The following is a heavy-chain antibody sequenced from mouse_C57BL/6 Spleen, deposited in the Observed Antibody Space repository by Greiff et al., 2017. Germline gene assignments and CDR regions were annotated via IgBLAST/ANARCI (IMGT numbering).Heavy chain of an antibody. D-gene: IGHD1-1*01. J-gene: IGHJ3*01. CDR2: FHPYNDDT. Sequence: VKLVESGAELVKPGASVKMSCKASGYTFTTYPIEWMKQNHGKSLEWIGNFHPYNDDTKYNEKFKGKATLTVEKSSSTVYLELSRLTSDDSAVYYCAREDYYGSRRFAYWGQGTLVTVSA. CDR1: GYTFTTYP. V-gene: IGHV1-47*01. CDR3: AREDYYGSRRFAY.